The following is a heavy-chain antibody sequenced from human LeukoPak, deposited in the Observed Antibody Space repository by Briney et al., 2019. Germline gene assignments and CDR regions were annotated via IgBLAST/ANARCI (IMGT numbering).Heavy chain of an antibody. D-gene: IGHD6-6*01. CDR1: GFTFSSYW. CDR3: ARGRKLHAFDI. J-gene: IGHJ3*02. V-gene: IGHV3-74*01. Sequence: GGSLRLSCAASGFTFSSYWMHWVRQAPGKGLVWVSRINSDGSSTSYADSVKGRFTISRDNAKNTLYLQMNSLRAEDTAVYYCARGRKLHAFDIWGQGTMVNVSS. CDR2: INSDGSST.